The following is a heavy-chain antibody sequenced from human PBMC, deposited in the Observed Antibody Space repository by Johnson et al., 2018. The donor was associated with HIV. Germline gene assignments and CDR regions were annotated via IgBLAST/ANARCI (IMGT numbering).Heavy chain of an antibody. D-gene: IGHD6-13*01. CDR2: ISGSGGST. Sequence: EVQVLESGGGVVQPGRSLRLSCAASGFTFSNYAMSWVRQAPGKGLEWVSAISGSGGSTYYADSVKGRFTISRDNSKNTLYLQMNSLRAEDTAVHYCARDWGPDSSGWYGIWGQGTMVTVSS. CDR1: GFTFSNYA. J-gene: IGHJ3*02. CDR3: ARDWGPDSSGWYGI. V-gene: IGHV3-23*01.